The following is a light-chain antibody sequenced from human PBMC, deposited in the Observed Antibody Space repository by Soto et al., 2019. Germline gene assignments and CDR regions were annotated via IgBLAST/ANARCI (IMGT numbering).Light chain of an antibody. CDR1: TSDIGAYNY. V-gene: IGLV2-8*01. CDR3: SSYAGSNNPYV. J-gene: IGLJ1*01. Sequence: QSALTQPPSASGSPGQSVTISCSGTTSDIGAYNYVSWYQRQHPGKPPKLIIFEVSQRPSGVPDRFSGSKSGNTAYLTVSGLQAEDEADYYCSSYAGSNNPYVFGTGTKLTVL. CDR2: EVS.